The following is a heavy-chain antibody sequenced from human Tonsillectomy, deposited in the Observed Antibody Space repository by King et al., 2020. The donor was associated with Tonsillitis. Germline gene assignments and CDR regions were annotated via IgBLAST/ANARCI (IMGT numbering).Heavy chain of an antibody. V-gene: IGHV3-23*04. CDR3: AKLHRAILAVAGAFDI. J-gene: IGHJ3*02. CDR2: ISGSGGST. Sequence: VQLVESGGGLVQPGGSLRLSCAASGFTFSSYAMSWVRQAPGKGLEWVSAISGSGGSTYYADSVKGRFTISRDNSKNTLYLQMNSLRAEDTAVYYCAKLHRAILAVAGAFDIWGQGTMVTVSS. CDR1: GFTFSSYA. D-gene: IGHD6-19*01.